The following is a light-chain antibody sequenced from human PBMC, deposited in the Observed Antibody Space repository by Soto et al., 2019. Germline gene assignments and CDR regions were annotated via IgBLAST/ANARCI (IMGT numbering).Light chain of an antibody. J-gene: IGKJ1*01. CDR3: QQYDTSPSGT. V-gene: IGKV3-20*01. CDR2: GAS. CDR1: QSVSSSY. Sequence: EIVLTQSPGTLSLSPGERATLSCRASQSVSSSYLAWYQQKPGQAPRLLIYGASSRATGIPDRFSGSGSGTDFTLTISRLEPEDFAMYYCQQYDTSPSGTFGQGTKVEIK.